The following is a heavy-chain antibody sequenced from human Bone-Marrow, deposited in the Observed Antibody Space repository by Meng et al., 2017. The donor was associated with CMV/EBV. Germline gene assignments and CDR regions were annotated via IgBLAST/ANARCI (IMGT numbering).Heavy chain of an antibody. D-gene: IGHD3-22*01. CDR1: GYTFTGYY. CDR3: AREMYYYDSSGHNWFDP. Sequence: QAQLVQSGAEVKKPGASVKGSCQASGYTFTGYYMHWVRQAPGQGLEWMGWINPNSGGTDYAQKFQGWVTMTRDTSISIAYMELSRLRSDDTAVYYCAREMYYYDSSGHNWFDPWGQGTLVTVSS. V-gene: IGHV1-2*04. CDR2: INPNSGGT. J-gene: IGHJ5*02.